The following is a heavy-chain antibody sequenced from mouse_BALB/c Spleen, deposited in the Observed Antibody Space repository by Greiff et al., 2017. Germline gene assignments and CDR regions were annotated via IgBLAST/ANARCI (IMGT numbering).Heavy chain of an antibody. CDR1: GFTFSSFG. CDR2: ISSGSSTI. V-gene: IGHV5-17*02. CDR3: ARYTTATENAMDY. D-gene: IGHD1-2*01. J-gene: IGHJ4*01. Sequence: EVMLVESGGGLVQPGGSRKLSCAASGFTFSSFGMHWVRQAPEKGLEWVAYISSGSSTIYYADTVKGRFTISRDNPKNTLFLQMTSLRSEDTAMYYCARYTTATENAMDYWGQGTSVTVSS.